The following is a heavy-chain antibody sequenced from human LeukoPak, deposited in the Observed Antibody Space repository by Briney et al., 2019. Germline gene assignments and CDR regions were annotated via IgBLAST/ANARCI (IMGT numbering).Heavy chain of an antibody. J-gene: IGHJ4*02. D-gene: IGHD3-10*01. CDR1: GGSISTDY. CDR2: IYTSGST. CDR3: ASDFGY. V-gene: IGHV4-4*07. Sequence: SETPSLTCTVSGGSISTDYWTWIRQPAGKGLEWIGLIYTSGSTNYNPSLKSRVAMSLDTSKNQFSLKLTSVTAADTAVYYCASDFGYWGQGTLVTVSS.